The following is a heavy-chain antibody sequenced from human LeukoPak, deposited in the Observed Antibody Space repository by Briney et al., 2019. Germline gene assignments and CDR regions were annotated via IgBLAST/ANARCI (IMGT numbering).Heavy chain of an antibody. D-gene: IGHD3-22*01. CDR2: INPNSGGT. CDR1: GYTFTGYY. V-gene: IGHV1-2*06. Sequence: ASVKVSCKASGYTFTGYYMHWVRQAPGQGLEWMGRINPNSGGTDYAQKFQGRVTMTRDTSISTAYMELSRLRSDDTAVYYCARVAEDDSLDYWGQGTLVTVSS. J-gene: IGHJ4*02. CDR3: ARVAEDDSLDY.